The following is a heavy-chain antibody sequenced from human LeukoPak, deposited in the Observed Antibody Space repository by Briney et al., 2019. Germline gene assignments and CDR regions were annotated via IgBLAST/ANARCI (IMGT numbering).Heavy chain of an antibody. CDR3: ARSNYVWGSYRPRQSDAFDI. CDR1: GGSFSGYY. CDR2: INHSGST. V-gene: IGHV4-34*01. J-gene: IGHJ3*02. Sequence: PSETLSLTCAVYGGSFSGYYWSWIRQPPGKGLEWIGEINHSGSTNYNPSLKSRVTMSVDTSKNQFSLKLSSVTAADTAVYYCARSNYVWGSYRPRQSDAFDIWSQGTMVTVSS. D-gene: IGHD3-16*02.